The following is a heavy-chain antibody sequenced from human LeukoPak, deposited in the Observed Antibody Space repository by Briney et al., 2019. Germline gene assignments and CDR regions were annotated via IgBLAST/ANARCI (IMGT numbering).Heavy chain of an antibody. CDR3: ARVFYDSSGPFDY. V-gene: IGHV1-2*06. J-gene: IGHJ4*02. CDR1: GYTLTEKH. D-gene: IGHD3-22*01. Sequence: ASVKVSCKASGYTLTEKHLYWVRQAPGQGLEWMGRINPNSGGTNYAQKFQGRVTMTRDTSISTAYMELSRLRSDDTAVYYCARVFYDSSGPFDYWGQGTLVTVSS. CDR2: INPNSGGT.